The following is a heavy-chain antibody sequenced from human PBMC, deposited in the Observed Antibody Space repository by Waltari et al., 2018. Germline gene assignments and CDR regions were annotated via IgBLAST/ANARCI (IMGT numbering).Heavy chain of an antibody. CDR2: IYHSGST. CDR1: GYSISSGYY. J-gene: IGHJ5*02. V-gene: IGHV4-38-2*01. CDR3: ARSNYDILTGWFDP. Sequence: QVQLQESGPGLVKPSETLSLTCAVPGYSISSGYYWGWIRQPPGKGLEWIGSIYHSGSTYYNPSLKSRVTISVDTSKNQFSLKLSSVTAADTAVYYCARSNYDILTGWFDPWGQGTLVTVSS. D-gene: IGHD3-9*01.